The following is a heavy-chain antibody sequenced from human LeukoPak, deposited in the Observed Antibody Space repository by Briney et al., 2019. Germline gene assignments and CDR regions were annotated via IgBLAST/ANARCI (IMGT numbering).Heavy chain of an antibody. CDR3: ERQLGYCSGTSCYSLSSLYYFDY. J-gene: IGHJ4*02. CDR2: INWNGGST. Sequence: GGSLRLSCAASGFTFDDYGMSWVRQAPGKGLEWVSDINWNGGSTGYADSVRGRFTISRDNAKNSLYLQMSSLRAEDTALYYCERQLGYCSGTSCYSLSSLYYFDYWGQGTLVTVSS. D-gene: IGHD2-2*01. V-gene: IGHV3-20*04. CDR1: GFTFDDYG.